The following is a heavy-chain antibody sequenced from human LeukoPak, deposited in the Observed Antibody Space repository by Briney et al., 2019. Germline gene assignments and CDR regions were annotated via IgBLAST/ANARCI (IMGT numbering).Heavy chain of an antibody. J-gene: IGHJ6*03. CDR1: GGSISSYY. CDR2: IYYSGST. CDR3: ARARYCSGGSCYGHYYYYYMDV. D-gene: IGHD2-15*01. V-gene: IGHV4-59*01. Sequence: KPSETLSLTCTVSGGSISSYYWSWIRQPPGKGLEWIGYIYYSGSTNYNPSLKSRVTISVDTSKNQISLKPSSVTAADTAVYYCARARYCSGGSCYGHYYYYYMDVWGKGTTVTVSS.